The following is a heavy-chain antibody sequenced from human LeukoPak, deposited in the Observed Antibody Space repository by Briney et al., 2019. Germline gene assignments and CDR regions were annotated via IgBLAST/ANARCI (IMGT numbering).Heavy chain of an antibody. CDR3: ARVGFGEFQGHYYYYYMDV. Sequence: PSETLSLTCTVSGGSISSSSYYWGWIRQPPGKGLEWIGNIYYSGSTNYNPSLKSRVTISVDTSKNQFSLKLSSVTAADTAVYYCARVGFGEFQGHYYYYYMDVWGKGTTVTVSS. CDR1: GGSISSSSYY. J-gene: IGHJ6*03. V-gene: IGHV4-39*07. CDR2: IYYSGST. D-gene: IGHD3-10*01.